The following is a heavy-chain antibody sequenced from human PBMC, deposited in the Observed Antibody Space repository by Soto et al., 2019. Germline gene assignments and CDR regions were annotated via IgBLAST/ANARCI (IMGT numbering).Heavy chain of an antibody. CDR1: GGSISSCGCP. J-gene: IGHJ4*02. V-gene: IGHV4-30-2*01. D-gene: IGHD3-10*01. CDR2: IYHSGST. CDR3: ARGRFSMATFAY. Sequence: PWEILSLSCDVTGGSISSCGCPWSFIRQPPGKGLEWIGYIYHSGSTYYNPSLNSRVTISVDRSKNQFSLKLSSVTAAETAVYYYARGRFSMATFAYWGQGTLVTVSS.